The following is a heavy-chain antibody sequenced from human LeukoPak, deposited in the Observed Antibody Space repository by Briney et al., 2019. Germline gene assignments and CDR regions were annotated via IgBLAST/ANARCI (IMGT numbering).Heavy chain of an antibody. CDR1: GYTFTSYG. CDR3: ARATRSIFGEVIIPCDY. CDR2: ISAYNGNT. V-gene: IGHV1-18*01. Sequence: ASVKVSCKASGYTFTSYGISWVRQAPGQGLEWMGWISAYNGNTNYAQKLQGRVTMTTDTSTSTAYMELRSLRSDDTAVYYCARATRSIFGEVIIPCDYWGQGTLVTVSS. D-gene: IGHD3-3*01. J-gene: IGHJ4*02.